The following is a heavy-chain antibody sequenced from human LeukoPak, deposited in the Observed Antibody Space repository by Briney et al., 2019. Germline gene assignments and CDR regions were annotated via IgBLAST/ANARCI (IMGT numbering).Heavy chain of an antibody. CDR1: GGSIIGSY. CDR3: ARSRYYDTTGYNPTYYFDS. J-gene: IGHJ4*02. V-gene: IGHV4-59*01. Sequence: SETLSLTCTVSGGSIIGSYWTWIRQSPGKSLEYIGYIYNTVDVNYSPSLKSRVTISIDMSGNQFSLRLNSVTAADTALYYCARSRYYDTTGYNPTYYFDSWGQGALVTVSS. D-gene: IGHD3-9*01. CDR2: IYNTVDV.